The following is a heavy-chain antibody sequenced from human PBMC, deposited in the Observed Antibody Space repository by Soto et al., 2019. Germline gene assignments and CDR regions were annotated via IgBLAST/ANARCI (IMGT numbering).Heavy chain of an antibody. J-gene: IGHJ4*02. D-gene: IGHD6-13*01. V-gene: IGHV3-30*03. CDR3: ATHSSSWYCGDY. Sequence: GGSLRLSCAASGFTFSSYGMHWVRQAPGKGLEWVAVISYDGSNKYYADSVKGRFTISRDNSKNTLYLQMNSLRAEDTAVYYCATHSSSWYCGDYWGQGTLVTVSS. CDR2: ISYDGSNK. CDR1: GFTFSSYG.